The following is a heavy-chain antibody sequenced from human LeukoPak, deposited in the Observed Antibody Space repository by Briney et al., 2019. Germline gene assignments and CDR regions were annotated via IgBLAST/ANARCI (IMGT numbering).Heavy chain of an antibody. V-gene: IGHV3-48*03. CDR1: GFTFSSYE. CDR2: ISSSGSTI. D-gene: IGHD4-17*01. J-gene: IGHJ4*02. Sequence: PGGSLRLSCAASGFTFSSYEMNWVRQAPGKGLEWVSYISSSGSTIYYADSMKGRFTISRDNAKNSLYLQMNSLRAEDTAVYYCARELVGYGDPELTFDYWGQGTLVTVSS. CDR3: ARELVGYGDPELTFDY.